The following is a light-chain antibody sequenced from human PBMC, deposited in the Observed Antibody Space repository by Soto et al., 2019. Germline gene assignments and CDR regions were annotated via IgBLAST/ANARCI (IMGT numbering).Light chain of an antibody. CDR3: GTWDTGLSAGV. V-gene: IGLV1-51*01. Sequence: QSVLTQPPSVSVAPGQRVTISCSGSACNVGTQFVSWYQHRPGAAPKLLIYDNDERPSEIPDRFSGSKSDTSATLTITGVQTGDEADYYCGTWDTGLSAGVFGGGTKLTVL. CDR2: DND. CDR1: ACNVGTQF. J-gene: IGLJ2*01.